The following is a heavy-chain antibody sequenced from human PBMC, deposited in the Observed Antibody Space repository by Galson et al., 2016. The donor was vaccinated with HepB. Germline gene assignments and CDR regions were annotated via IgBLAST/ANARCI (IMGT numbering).Heavy chain of an antibody. CDR2: TYYRSKWFN. J-gene: IGHJ6*02. Sequence: CAISGDSVSSHRATWNWIRQSPSRGLEWLGRTYYRSKWFNDYATAVKTRININPDTSKNHFTLQLKSVTHEDTALYYCVRQYSSTSFYYGLDVWGQGTTVTVSS. CDR3: VRQYSSTSFYYGLDV. D-gene: IGHD2-21*01. CDR1: GDSVSSHRAT. V-gene: IGHV6-1*01.